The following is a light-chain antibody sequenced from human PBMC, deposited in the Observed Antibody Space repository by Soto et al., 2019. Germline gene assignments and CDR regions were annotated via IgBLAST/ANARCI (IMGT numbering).Light chain of an antibody. J-gene: IGKJ4*01. Sequence: EIVMTQSPATLSVSPGERVTLSCRASHSVSSRLAWYQEKPGQAPRLLIYGASTRATGLTARFSGSGSGTEFTLTISSLQSEDFAVYYCQHYTNWPLTFGGGTKVEIK. CDR2: GAS. CDR1: HSVSSR. V-gene: IGKV3-15*01. CDR3: QHYTNWPLT.